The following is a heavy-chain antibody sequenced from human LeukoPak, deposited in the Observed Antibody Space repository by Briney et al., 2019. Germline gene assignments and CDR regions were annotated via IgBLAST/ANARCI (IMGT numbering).Heavy chain of an antibody. D-gene: IGHD3-10*01. J-gene: IGHJ4*02. CDR3: AKWASYYSTYSFDY. CDR2: ISGSGSNT. Sequence: GGSLRLTCVVSGFIASSNYMSWVRQAPGKGLEWVSGISGSGSNTYYADSVKGRFTISRDDSKNTVYLQMNSLRAEDTAVYYCAKWASYYSTYSFDYWGQGTLVTVSS. V-gene: IGHV3-23*01. CDR1: GFIASSNY.